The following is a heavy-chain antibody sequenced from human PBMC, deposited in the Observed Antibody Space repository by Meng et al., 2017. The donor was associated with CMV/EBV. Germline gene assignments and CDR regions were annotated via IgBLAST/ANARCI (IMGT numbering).Heavy chain of an antibody. D-gene: IGHD3-10*01. Sequence: SETLSLTCTVSGGSVSSGSYYWSWIRQPPGKGLEWIGYIYYSGSTNYKPSLKSRVTISVDTSKNQFSLKLSSVAAADTAVYYCASGKYYYGSGSYYNPYYWGQGTLVTVSS. CDR2: IYYSGST. CDR3: ASGKYYYGSGSYYNPYY. CDR1: GGSVSSGSYY. V-gene: IGHV4-61*01. J-gene: IGHJ4*02.